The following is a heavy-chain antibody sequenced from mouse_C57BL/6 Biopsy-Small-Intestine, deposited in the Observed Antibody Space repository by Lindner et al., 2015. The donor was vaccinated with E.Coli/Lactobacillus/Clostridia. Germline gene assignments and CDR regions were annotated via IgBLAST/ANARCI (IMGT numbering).Heavy chain of an antibody. CDR3: ARRGGYYSDYVGLTY. V-gene: IGHV1-9*01. CDR1: GFTFTGYW. Sequence: QLQESGAELMQPGASVKLSCKATGFTFTGYWIEWVKQRPGHGLEWIGEILPGSGSTNYNEKFKGKATFTADPSSNTAYMQLSSLTTEDSAIYYCARRGGYYSDYVGLTYWGQGALVTVSA. D-gene: IGHD2-13*01. CDR2: ILPGSGST. J-gene: IGHJ3*01.